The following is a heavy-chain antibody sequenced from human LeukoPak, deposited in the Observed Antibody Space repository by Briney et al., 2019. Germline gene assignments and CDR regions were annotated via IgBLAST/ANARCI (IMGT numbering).Heavy chain of an antibody. CDR3: AEDFYPKQPVPTYYMDG. CDR2: ISGSGGST. J-gene: IGHJ6*03. Sequence: GGSLRLSCAASGFTFSSYAMSWVRQAPGKGLEWVSAISGSGGSTYYADSVKGRFTISRDNSKNTLYLQMNSLRAEDTAVYYWAEDFYPKQPVPTYYMDGWGKGTTVTVSS. D-gene: IGHD2/OR15-2a*01. V-gene: IGHV3-23*01. CDR1: GFTFSSYA.